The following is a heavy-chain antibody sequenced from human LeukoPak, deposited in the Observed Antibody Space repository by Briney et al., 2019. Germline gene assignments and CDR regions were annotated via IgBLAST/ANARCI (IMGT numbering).Heavy chain of an antibody. J-gene: IGHJ6*03. CDR1: GGSISSGDYY. CDR2: IYYSGST. V-gene: IGHV4-30-4*01. CDR3: ARVPRSYYYYYYMDV. Sequence: SETLSLTCTVSGGSISSGDYYWSWIRQPPGKGLEWIGYIYYSGSTYYNPSLKSRVTISVDTSKNQFSLKLSSVTAADTAVYYCARVPRSYYYYYYMDVWGKGTTVTVS.